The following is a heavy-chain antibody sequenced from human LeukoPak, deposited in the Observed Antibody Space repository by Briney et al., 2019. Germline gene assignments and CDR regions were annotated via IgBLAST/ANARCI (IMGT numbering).Heavy chain of an antibody. V-gene: IGHV3-53*01. J-gene: IGHJ3*02. D-gene: IGHD3-22*01. CDR2: IYSGGST. CDR1: GFTVSSNY. CDR3: ASTALYYDDAFDI. Sequence: GGSLRLSCAASGFTVSSNYMSWVRQAPGKGLEWVSVIYSGGSTYYADSVKGRFTISRDNSKNTLYLQMNSLRAEDTAVYYCASTALYYDDAFDIWGQGTMVTVSS.